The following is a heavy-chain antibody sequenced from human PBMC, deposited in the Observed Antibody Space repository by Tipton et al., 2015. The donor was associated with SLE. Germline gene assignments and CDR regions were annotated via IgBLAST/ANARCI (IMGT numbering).Heavy chain of an antibody. CDR2: IYYSGST. CDR3: ARKPAGYSSGAVGFDY. CDR1: GGSISSSSYY. Sequence: TLSLTCTVSGGSISSSSYYWGWLRQPPGKGVEWIGYIYYSGSTNYNPSLKSRVTISVDTYKNQSSLKLRSVTAEDTAVYYCARKPAGYSSGAVGFDYWGQGTLVTVSS. D-gene: IGHD6-19*01. V-gene: IGHV4-61*05. J-gene: IGHJ4*02.